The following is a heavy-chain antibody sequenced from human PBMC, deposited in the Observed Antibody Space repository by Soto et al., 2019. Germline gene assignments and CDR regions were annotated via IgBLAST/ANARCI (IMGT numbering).Heavy chain of an antibody. J-gene: IGHJ6*03. D-gene: IGHD2-2*01. CDR2: ISAYNGNT. CDR1: GYTFTGYG. V-gene: IGHV1-18*01. CDR3: ASGGGIPAASYYYYMDV. Sequence: ASVKVSCKASGYTFTGYGISWVRQAPGQGLEWMGWISAYNGNTNYAQKLQGRVTMTTDTSTSTAYMELRSLRSDDTAVYYCASGGGIPAASYYYYMDVWGKGTTVTVSS.